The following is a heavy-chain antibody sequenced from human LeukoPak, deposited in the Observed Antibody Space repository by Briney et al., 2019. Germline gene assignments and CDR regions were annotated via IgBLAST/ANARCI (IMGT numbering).Heavy chain of an antibody. J-gene: IGHJ4*02. CDR1: GGSISSSSYY. D-gene: IGHD6-13*01. V-gene: IGHV4-39*01. Sequence: SETLSLTCTVSGGSISSSSYYWGWIRQPPGKGLEWIGSIYYSGSTYYNPSLKSRVTISVDTSKNQFSLKLSSVTAADTAVYYCARRAVGTFDYWGQGTLVTVSS. CDR2: IYYSGST. CDR3: ARRAVGTFDY.